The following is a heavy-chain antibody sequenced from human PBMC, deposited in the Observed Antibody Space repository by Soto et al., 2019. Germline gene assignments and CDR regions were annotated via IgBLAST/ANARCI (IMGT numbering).Heavy chain of an antibody. CDR1: GFTFSSYS. J-gene: IGHJ5*02. V-gene: IGHV3-21*01. Sequence: EVQLVESGGGLVKPGGSLRLSCAASGFTFSSYSMNWVRQAPGQGLEWVSSISSSSSYIYYADSVKGRFTISRDKAKNSLYLQMNSLRAEDTAVYYCARDLTPLVGWFDPWGQGTLVTVSS. CDR2: ISSSSSYI. D-gene: IGHD2-15*01. CDR3: ARDLTPLVGWFDP.